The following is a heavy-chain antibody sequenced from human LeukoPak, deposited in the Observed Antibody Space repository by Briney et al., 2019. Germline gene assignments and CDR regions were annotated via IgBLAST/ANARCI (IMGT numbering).Heavy chain of an antibody. CDR2: INHSGST. CDR1: GGSFSGYY. Sequence: SETLSLTCAVYGGSFSGYYWSWIRQPPGKGLVWIGEINHSGSTNYNPSFKSRVTISVDTSKNQFSLKLSSVTAADTAVYYCARGRDVVVVAATGSTRNWFDPWGQGTLVTVSS. V-gene: IGHV4-34*01. D-gene: IGHD2-15*01. CDR3: ARGRDVVVVAATGSTRNWFDP. J-gene: IGHJ5*02.